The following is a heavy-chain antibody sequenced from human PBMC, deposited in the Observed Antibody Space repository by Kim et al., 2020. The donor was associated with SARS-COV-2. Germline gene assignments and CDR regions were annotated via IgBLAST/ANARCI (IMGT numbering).Heavy chain of an antibody. V-gene: IGHV3-73*01. Sequence: YGASVEGRFTISRDDSKNTAYLQMNSLKSEDTAVYYCIRHEISSGWPFDPWGQGTLVTVSS. J-gene: IGHJ5*02. D-gene: IGHD6-19*01. CDR3: IRHEISSGWPFDP.